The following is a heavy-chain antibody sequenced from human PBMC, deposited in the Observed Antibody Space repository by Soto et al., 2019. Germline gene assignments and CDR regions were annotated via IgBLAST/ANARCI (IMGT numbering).Heavy chain of an antibody. J-gene: IGHJ5*02. D-gene: IGHD5-12*01. CDR2: MNPNTGNI. V-gene: IGHV1-3*01. CDR1: GYTFVDYA. Sequence: QVRLVQSGAEVKRPGASVKVSCRASGYTFVDYALHWVRQAPGQGLEWVGWMNPNTGNIKYSPKLEDRVSITRDTATRTAYMELRGLRSEDTAVYFCTREAIVAENWFDPWGQGTLVTVSS. CDR3: TREAIVAENWFDP.